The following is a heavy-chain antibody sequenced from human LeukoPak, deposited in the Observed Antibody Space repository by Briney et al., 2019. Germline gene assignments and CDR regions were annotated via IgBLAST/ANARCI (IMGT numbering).Heavy chain of an antibody. J-gene: IGHJ4*02. CDR3: VRDWDHYDFDY. D-gene: IGHD3-3*01. CDR2: INPAGNYR. CDR1: GFTFSKYW. V-gene: IGHV3-74*01. Sequence: GSLILSCAASGFTFSKYWIHWVRQVPGKGLVWVSRINPAGNYRNFADSVEGRFTISRDNARNTVYLQMNSLRVEDTSLFYCVRDWDHYDFDYWGQGTLVIVSS.